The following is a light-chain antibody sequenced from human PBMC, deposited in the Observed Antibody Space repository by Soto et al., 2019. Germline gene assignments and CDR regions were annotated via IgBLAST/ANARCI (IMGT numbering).Light chain of an antibody. V-gene: IGKV3-15*01. CDR1: QSISDT. J-gene: IGKJ1*01. Sequence: EIVMTQSPATLSVSPGGRATLSCRASQSISDTLAWYQQKPGQAPRLPIYGASTRATGLPARFSGSGSGTEFTLTISSLQSEDFAVYYCQQYNNWPSWTFGQGTKVDIK. CDR2: GAS. CDR3: QQYNNWPSWT.